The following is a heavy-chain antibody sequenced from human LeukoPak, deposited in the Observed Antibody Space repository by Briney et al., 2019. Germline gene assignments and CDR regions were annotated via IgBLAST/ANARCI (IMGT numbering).Heavy chain of an antibody. CDR1: GFTFSSYA. D-gene: IGHD4-17*01. CDR2: ITSNGGST. J-gene: IGHJ4*02. CDR3: ARAPLSPYGDLDY. V-gene: IGHV3-64D*06. Sequence: GGSLRLSCSASGFTFSSYAMNWVRQAPGKGLEYVSAITSNGGSTYYADSVKGRFTISRDNSKNTLYLQMSSLRAEDTAVYYCARAPLSPYGDLDYWGQGTLVTVS.